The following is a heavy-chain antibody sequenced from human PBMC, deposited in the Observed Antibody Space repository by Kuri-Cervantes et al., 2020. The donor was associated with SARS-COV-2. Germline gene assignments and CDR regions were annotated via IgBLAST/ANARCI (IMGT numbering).Heavy chain of an antibody. CDR3: ARVSSGYETNIDY. V-gene: IGHV4-61*01. Sequence: SETLSLTCTVSGGSISSSSYYWSWIRQPPGKGLEWIGYIYYSGSTNYNPSLKSRVTISVDTSKNQFSLKLSSVTAADTAVYYCARVSSGYETNIDYWGQGTLVTVSS. J-gene: IGHJ4*02. CDR1: GGSISSSSYY. CDR2: IYYSGST. D-gene: IGHD5-12*01.